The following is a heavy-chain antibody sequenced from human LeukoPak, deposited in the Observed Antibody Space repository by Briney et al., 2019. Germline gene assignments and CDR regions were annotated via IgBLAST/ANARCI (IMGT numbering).Heavy chain of an antibody. D-gene: IGHD5-12*01. CDR2: INPNSGGT. CDR3: ARDVYSGYDYKHYYYYMDV. J-gene: IGHJ6*03. Sequence: GASVKVSCKASGYTFTGYYMHWVRQAPGQGLEWMGWINPNSGGTNYAQKFQGRVTMTRDTSISTAYMELSRLRSDDTAVYYCARDVYSGYDYKHYYYYMDVWGKGTTVTVSS. V-gene: IGHV1-2*02. CDR1: GYTFTGYY.